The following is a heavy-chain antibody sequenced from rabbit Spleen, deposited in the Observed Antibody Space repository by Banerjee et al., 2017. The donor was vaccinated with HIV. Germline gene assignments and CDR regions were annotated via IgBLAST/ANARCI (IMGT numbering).Heavy chain of an antibody. Sequence: QSLEESGGGLVKPGASLTLTCKASGFSFSSGYDMCWVRQAPGKGLEWIACIYAGSSGGTYSATWAKGRFSISKTSSTTVTLQMTTLTAADTATYFCARAIVPWLGLTRLDLWGPGTLVTVS. D-gene: IGHD4-1*01. V-gene: IGHV1S40*01. CDR3: ARAIVPWLGLTRLDL. CDR2: IYAGSSGGT. J-gene: IGHJ3*01. CDR1: GFSFSSGYD.